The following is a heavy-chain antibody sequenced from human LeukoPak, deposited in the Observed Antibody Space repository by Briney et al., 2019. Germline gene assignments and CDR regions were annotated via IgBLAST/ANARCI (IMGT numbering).Heavy chain of an antibody. V-gene: IGHV3-23*01. Sequence: GGSLRLSCAASGFSVSDNGMSWVRQAPGKGLEWVSGIVGGDGGTYYADSVKGRFIISRDNSKNTLYVQMNSLRAEDTAVYCCARGALYYMDVWGKGTTVTISS. CDR2: IVGGDGGT. CDR1: GFSVSDNG. CDR3: ARGALYYMDV. J-gene: IGHJ6*03.